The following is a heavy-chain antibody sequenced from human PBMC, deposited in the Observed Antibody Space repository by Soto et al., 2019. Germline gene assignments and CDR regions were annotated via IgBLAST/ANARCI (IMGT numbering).Heavy chain of an antibody. V-gene: IGHV3-23*01. Sequence: LSLTCAASGFTFSSYAMSWVRQAPGKGLEWVSAISGSGGSTYYADSVKGRFTISRDNSKNTLYLQMNSLRAEDTAVYYCAKDLIVVDYWGQGTLVTVSS. D-gene: IGHD3-22*01. CDR2: ISGSGGST. CDR1: GFTFSSYA. CDR3: AKDLIVVDY. J-gene: IGHJ4*02.